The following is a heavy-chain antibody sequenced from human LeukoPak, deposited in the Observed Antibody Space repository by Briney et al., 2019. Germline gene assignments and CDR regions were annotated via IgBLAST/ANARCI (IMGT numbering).Heavy chain of an antibody. V-gene: IGHV3-23*01. D-gene: IGHD3-10*01. CDR3: AKVSGSYLYYFDY. Sequence: GTLRLSCAASGFTFTNYGMSWVRQAPGKGLEWVSAISGNGGNTYYADSVKGRFTISRDNSKNTLYLQMNSLRAEDTAVYYCAKVSGSYLYYFDYWGQGTLVTVSS. CDR1: GFTFTNYG. CDR2: ISGNGGNT. J-gene: IGHJ4*02.